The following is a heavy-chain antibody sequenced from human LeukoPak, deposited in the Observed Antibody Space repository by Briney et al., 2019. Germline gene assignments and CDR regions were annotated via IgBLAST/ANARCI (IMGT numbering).Heavy chain of an antibody. Sequence: GGSLRLSCAASGFTFSSYSMNWVRQAPGKGLEWFSSISSSSSYIYYADSVKGRFTISRDNAKNSLYLQMNSLRAEDTAVYYCARDFDPALWFGELSSWGQGTLVTVSS. CDR1: GFTFSSYS. D-gene: IGHD3-10*01. V-gene: IGHV3-21*01. CDR2: ISSSSSYI. J-gene: IGHJ4*02. CDR3: ARDFDPALWFGELSS.